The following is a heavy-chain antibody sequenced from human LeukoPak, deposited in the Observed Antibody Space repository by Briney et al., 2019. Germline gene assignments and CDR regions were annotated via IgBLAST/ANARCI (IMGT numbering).Heavy chain of an antibody. J-gene: IGHJ5*02. D-gene: IGHD3-3*01. CDR2: INPGNGSP. CDR3: ARPYDFWSGTKNWFDP. CDR1: GFTITSYG. V-gene: IGHV1-38-4*01. Sequence: GASVKVSCSFSGFTITSYGIHWLQQSPGQGLEWMGWINPGNGSPSYAKKFQGRFTMTRDMSTTTAYTDLSSLTSEDMAVYYHARPYDFWSGTKNWFDPWGQGTLVTVSS.